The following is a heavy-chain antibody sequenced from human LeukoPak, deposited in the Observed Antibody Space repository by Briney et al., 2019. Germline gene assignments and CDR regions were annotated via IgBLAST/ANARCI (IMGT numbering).Heavy chain of an antibody. J-gene: IGHJ1*01. CDR3: ARYPYSSGWYQYFQH. Sequence: ASVKVSCKASGYTFTDYYIHWVRQAPGQGLEWMGWINPNSGGTNYAQKFQGRVTMTRDTSISTAYMALSRLRSDDTAVYYCARYPYSSGWYQYFQHWGQGTLVTVSS. D-gene: IGHD6-19*01. V-gene: IGHV1-2*02. CDR2: INPNSGGT. CDR1: GYTFTDYY.